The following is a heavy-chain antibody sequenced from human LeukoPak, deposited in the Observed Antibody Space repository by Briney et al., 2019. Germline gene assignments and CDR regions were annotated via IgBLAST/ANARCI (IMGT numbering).Heavy chain of an antibody. CDR2: INHSGST. CDR3: ARENDILTTDAFDI. CDR1: GGSFSGYY. V-gene: IGHV4-34*01. D-gene: IGHD3-9*01. J-gene: IGHJ3*02. Sequence: PSETLSLTCAVYGGSFSGYYWSWIRQPPGKGLEWIGEINHSGSTYYNPSLKSRVTISVDTSKNQFSLKLSSVTAADTAVYYCARENDILTTDAFDIWGQGTMVTVSS.